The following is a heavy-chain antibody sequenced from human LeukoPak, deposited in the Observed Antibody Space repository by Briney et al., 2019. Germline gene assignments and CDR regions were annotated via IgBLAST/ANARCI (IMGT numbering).Heavy chain of an antibody. D-gene: IGHD1-26*01. CDR2: ISAYNGNT. J-gene: IGHJ5*02. CDR1: GYAFTSYG. CDR3: ARDSPEIVGATSWFDP. V-gene: IGHV1-18*01. Sequence: ASVKVSCKASGYAFTSYGISWVRQAPGQGLEWMGWISAYNGNTNYAQKLQGRVTMTTDTSTSTAYMELRSLRSDDTAVYYCARDSPEIVGATSWFDPWGQGTLVTVSS.